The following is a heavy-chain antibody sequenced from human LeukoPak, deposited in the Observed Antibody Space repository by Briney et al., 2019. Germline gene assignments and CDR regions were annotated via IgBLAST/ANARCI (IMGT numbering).Heavy chain of an antibody. D-gene: IGHD6-19*01. CDR3: AKDFPLVGYTSGWSSNSFDH. Sequence: WGSLRLSCPASGFTLRSYAMSWVRQAPGKGLELVSTVTFGGGTTYYADSLKGRCTISRDNSKKKMYLQLNSLRSDYTAVYYCAKDFPLVGYTSGWSSNSFDHWGQGNLVTVSS. V-gene: IGHV3-23*01. CDR1: GFTLRSYA. CDR2: VTFGGGTT. J-gene: IGHJ4*02.